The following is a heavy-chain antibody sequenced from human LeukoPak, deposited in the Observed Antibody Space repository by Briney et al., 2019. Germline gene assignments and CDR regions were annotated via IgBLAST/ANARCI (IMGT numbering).Heavy chain of an antibody. CDR3: ARAPNYCSGGSCYDY. V-gene: IGHV3-48*04. D-gene: IGHD2-15*01. CDR2: ISSSSSTI. Sequence: GGSLRLSCAASGFTFSSYSMNWVRQAPGKGLEWVSYISSSSSTIYYADSAKGRFTISRDNAKNSLYLQMNSLRAEDTAVYYCARAPNYCSGGSCYDYWGQGTLVTVSS. J-gene: IGHJ4*02. CDR1: GFTFSSYS.